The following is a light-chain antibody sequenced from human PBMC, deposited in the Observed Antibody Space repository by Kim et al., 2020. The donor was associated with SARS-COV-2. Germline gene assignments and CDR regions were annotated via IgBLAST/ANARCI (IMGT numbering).Light chain of an antibody. CDR2: GKN. V-gene: IGLV3-19*01. CDR1: SLRSYY. CDR3: NSRDSSGHHHYV. J-gene: IGLJ1*01. Sequence: LGQRVRITCQGDSLRSYYASWYQQKPGQTPVLVIYGKNNRPSGIPDRFSGSSSGNTASLTITGAQAEDEADYYCNSRDSSGHHHYVFGTGTKVTVL.